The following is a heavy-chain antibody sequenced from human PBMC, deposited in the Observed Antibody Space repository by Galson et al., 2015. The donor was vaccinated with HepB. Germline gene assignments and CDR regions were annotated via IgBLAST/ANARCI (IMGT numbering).Heavy chain of an antibody. CDR2: INAGNGNT. V-gene: IGHV1-3*01. J-gene: IGHJ5*02. CDR1: GYTFTNYT. D-gene: IGHD3-3*01. CDR3: ARLDYDFWSGYRLDP. Sequence: SVKVSCKASGYTFTNYTMHWVRQAPRQRLEWMGWINAGNGNTKYSQKFQGRVTITRDTSASTAYMELSGLRSEDTAVYYCARLDYDFWSGYRLDPWGQGILVTVSS.